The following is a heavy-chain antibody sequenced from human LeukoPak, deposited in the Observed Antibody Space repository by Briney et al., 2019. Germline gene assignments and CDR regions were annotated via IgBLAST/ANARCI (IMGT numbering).Heavy chain of an antibody. CDR1: GVTFSVDA. D-gene: IGHD6-13*01. J-gene: IGHJ4*02. V-gene: IGHV3-64*01. CDR3: VENSGSGPYGLSDD. CDR2: IRNNGDTT. Sequence: GGSLRLSCAPSGVTFSVDATRWGRQGPGQGLEYIASIRNNGDTTFYATSVKGRFTISRYNSMETLFLQMDGLRVDYTGVYFCVENSGSGPYGLSDDWGQGTLVIVSS.